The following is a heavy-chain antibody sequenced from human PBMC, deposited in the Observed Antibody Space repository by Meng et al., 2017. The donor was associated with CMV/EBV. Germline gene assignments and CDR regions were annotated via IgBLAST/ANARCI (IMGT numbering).Heavy chain of an antibody. CDR1: GTFSSYA. Sequence: GTFSSYAISWVRQAPGQGLEWMGGIIPTLGIANYAQKFQGRVTITADKSASTAYMELSSLRSEDTAVYYCARSRAIVGARAGWFDPWGQGTLVTVSS. V-gene: IGHV1-69*10. CDR3: ARSRAIVGARAGWFDP. D-gene: IGHD1-26*01. J-gene: IGHJ5*02. CDR2: IIPTLGIA.